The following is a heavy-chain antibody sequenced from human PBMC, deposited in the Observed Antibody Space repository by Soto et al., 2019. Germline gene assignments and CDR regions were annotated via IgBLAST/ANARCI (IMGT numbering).Heavy chain of an antibody. Sequence: AASVKVSCKASGGTFSSYAISWVRQAPGQGLEWMGGIIPIFGTANYAQNFQGRVTIAADESASTAYMELSSLRSEDTAVYYCARGKGMEENYYYYGLDIWGQGTTVTVSS. D-gene: IGHD1-1*01. J-gene: IGHJ6*02. CDR2: IIPIFGTA. V-gene: IGHV1-69*13. CDR3: ARGKGMEENYYYYGLDI. CDR1: GGTFSSYA.